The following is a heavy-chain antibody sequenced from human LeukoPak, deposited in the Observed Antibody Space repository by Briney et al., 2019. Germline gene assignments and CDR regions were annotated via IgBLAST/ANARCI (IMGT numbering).Heavy chain of an antibody. Sequence: SETLSLTCTVSGGSISSYYWSWIRQPPGKGLEWIGYIYYSGSTNYNPSLKSRVTISVDTSKNQFSLKLSSVTAADTAVYYCARAVLYSSGFDWWGQGTLVTVSS. V-gene: IGHV4-59*01. CDR2: IYYSGST. D-gene: IGHD6-19*01. J-gene: IGHJ4*02. CDR1: GGSISSYY. CDR3: ARAVLYSSGFDW.